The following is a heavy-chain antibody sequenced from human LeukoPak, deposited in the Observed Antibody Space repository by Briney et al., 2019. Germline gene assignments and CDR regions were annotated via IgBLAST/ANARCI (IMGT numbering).Heavy chain of an antibody. D-gene: IGHD2-2*01. V-gene: IGHV4-38-2*01. Sequence: PSETLSLTCGVSGYPINNAYYRDWIRQPPGKGLEWIGSLYHPDSTYYNPSLKSRVTMSVDTSRNQFSLRLSFVTAADTAVYYCARQYDSYFYYYLDLWGTGTTVTVSS. CDR1: GYPINNAYY. J-gene: IGHJ6*03. CDR2: LYHPDST. CDR3: ARQYDSYFYYYLDL.